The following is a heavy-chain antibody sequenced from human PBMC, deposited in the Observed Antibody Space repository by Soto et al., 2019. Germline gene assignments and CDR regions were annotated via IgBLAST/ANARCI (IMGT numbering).Heavy chain of an antibody. CDR2: ISGSGGST. V-gene: IGHV3-23*01. CDR1: GFTFSSYA. D-gene: IGHD6-19*01. J-gene: IGHJ6*02. CDR3: AKAVDSGRYYYGMDV. Sequence: GGSLRLSCAASGFTFSSYAMSWVRQAPGKGLEWVSAISGSGGSTYYADSVKGRFTISRDNSKNTLYLQMNSLRAEDTAVYYCAKAVDSGRYYYGMDVWGQGTTVTVSS.